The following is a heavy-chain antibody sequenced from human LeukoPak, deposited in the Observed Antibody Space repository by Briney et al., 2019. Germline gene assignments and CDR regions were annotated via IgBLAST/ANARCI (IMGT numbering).Heavy chain of an antibody. D-gene: IGHD6-19*01. Sequence: NPSETLSLTCTVSGGSISSGSYYWSWIRQPAGKGLEWIGRIYTSGSTNYNPSLKSRVTLSVDTSKNQFSLKLSSVTAADTAVYYCAGGDSSGWISRFWGQGTLVTVSS. CDR3: AGGDSSGWISRF. CDR1: GGSISSGSYY. J-gene: IGHJ4*02. CDR2: IYTSGST. V-gene: IGHV4-61*02.